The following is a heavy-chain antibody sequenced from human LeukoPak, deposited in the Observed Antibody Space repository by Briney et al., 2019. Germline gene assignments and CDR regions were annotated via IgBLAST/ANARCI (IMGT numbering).Heavy chain of an antibody. V-gene: IGHV1-8*01. Sequence: ASVKDSRKPSGYTFTSYVIYSVRPATGRGVEWVGWMNPNSGNTGYSQKFQGRVTMTRNTTISTAYMELSRLRSEDTAVYYCARRKRAVAGMTFDYWGQGTLVTVSS. D-gene: IGHD6-19*01. CDR2: MNPNSGNT. J-gene: IGHJ4*02. CDR1: GYTFTSYV. CDR3: ARRKRAVAGMTFDY.